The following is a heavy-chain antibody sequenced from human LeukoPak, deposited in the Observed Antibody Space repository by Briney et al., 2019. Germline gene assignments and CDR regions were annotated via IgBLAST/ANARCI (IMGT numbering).Heavy chain of an antibody. CDR2: ISSDGSST. Sequence: GGSLRLSCAASGFTFSTYWMHWVHQAPGKGLVWLSRISSDGSSTNYADSVKGRFTISRDNAKNTLYLQMNSLRAEDTAVYYCARDYGEGGYYFDYWGQGTLVTVSS. D-gene: IGHD4-17*01. V-gene: IGHV3-74*01. J-gene: IGHJ4*02. CDR3: ARDYGEGGYYFDY. CDR1: GFTFSTYW.